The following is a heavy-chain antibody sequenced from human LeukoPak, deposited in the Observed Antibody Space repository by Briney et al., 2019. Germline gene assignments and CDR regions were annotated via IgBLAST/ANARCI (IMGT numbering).Heavy chain of an antibody. CDR1: GFTFSDHY. CDR2: IKSKTDGGTT. CDR3: TTVSRSGSYCAY. D-gene: IGHD1-26*01. J-gene: IGHJ4*02. Sequence: GSLRLSCAASGFTFSDHYMDWVRQAPGKGLEWVGRIKSKTDGGTTDYAAPVKGRFTISRDDSKNTLYLQMNSLKTEDAAVYYCTTVSRSGSYCAYWGQGTLVTVSS. V-gene: IGHV3-15*01.